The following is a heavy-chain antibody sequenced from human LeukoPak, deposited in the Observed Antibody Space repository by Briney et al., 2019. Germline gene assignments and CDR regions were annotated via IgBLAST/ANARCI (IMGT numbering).Heavy chain of an antibody. Sequence: GGSLRLSCAASGFTFSTYAMTWVRQAPGKGLEWVSAIAGGGDSTFYAHSVKGRFTISRDNSRNTLYLQMNGLSAEDPAVYCCAVSKDIGGLLLSRLDYGGQGTLVTVSS. D-gene: IGHD3-22*01. J-gene: IGHJ4*02. V-gene: IGHV3-23*01. CDR3: AVSKDIGGLLLSRLDY. CDR1: GFTFSTYA. CDR2: IAGGGDST.